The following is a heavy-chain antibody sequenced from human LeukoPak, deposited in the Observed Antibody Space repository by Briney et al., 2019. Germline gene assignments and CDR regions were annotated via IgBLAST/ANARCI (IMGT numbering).Heavy chain of an antibody. CDR3: ARDQSSSWYVAWFDP. J-gene: IGHJ5*02. CDR1: GLTFSSYW. Sequence: GGSLRLSCAASGLTFSSYWMHWVRQAPGKGLVWVSRINNDGGSISYADSVKGRFTISRDNAKNTLYLQMNSLRVEDTAVYYCARDQSSSWYVAWFDPWGQGTLVTVSS. D-gene: IGHD6-13*01. CDR2: INNDGGSI. V-gene: IGHV3-74*01.